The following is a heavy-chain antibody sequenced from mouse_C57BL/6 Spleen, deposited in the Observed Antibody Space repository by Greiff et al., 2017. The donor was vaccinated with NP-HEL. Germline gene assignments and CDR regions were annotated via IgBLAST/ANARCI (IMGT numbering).Heavy chain of an antibody. CDR1: GYTFTDYN. CDR2: INPNNGGT. V-gene: IGHV1-18*01. Sequence: EVQLQQSGPELVKPGASVKIPCKASGYTFTDYNMDWVKQSHGKSLEWIGDINPNNGGTIYNQKFKGKATLTVDKSSSTAYMELRSLTSEDTAVYYCARLNDRGYLDVWGTGTTVTVSS. D-gene: IGHD2-14*01. CDR3: ARLNDRGYLDV. J-gene: IGHJ1*03.